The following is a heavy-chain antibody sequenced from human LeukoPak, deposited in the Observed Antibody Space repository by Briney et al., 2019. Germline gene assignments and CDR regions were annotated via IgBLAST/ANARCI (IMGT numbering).Heavy chain of an antibody. CDR2: ISSSSSYI. CDR3: AQALRREDAFDI. V-gene: IGHV3-21*04. D-gene: IGHD3-9*01. Sequence: GGSLRLSCAASGFTFSSYSMNWVRQAPGKGLEWVSSISSSSSYIYYADSVKGRFIISRDNAKNSLYLQMNSLRAEDTAVYYCAQALRREDAFDIWGQGTMVTVSS. CDR1: GFTFSSYS. J-gene: IGHJ3*02.